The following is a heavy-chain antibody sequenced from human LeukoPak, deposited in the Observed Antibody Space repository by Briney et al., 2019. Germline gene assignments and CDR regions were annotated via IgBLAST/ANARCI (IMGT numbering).Heavy chain of an antibody. D-gene: IGHD3-22*01. CDR1: GGSFSGYY. Sequence: RSETLSLTCAVYGGSFSGYYWSWIRQPPGKGLEWIGEINHSGSTNYNPSLKSRVTISVDTSKNQFSLKLSSVTAADTAVYYCARVHRVTMIVVVMGNWFDPWGQGTLVTVSS. V-gene: IGHV4-34*01. CDR2: INHSGST. J-gene: IGHJ5*02. CDR3: ARVHRVTMIVVVMGNWFDP.